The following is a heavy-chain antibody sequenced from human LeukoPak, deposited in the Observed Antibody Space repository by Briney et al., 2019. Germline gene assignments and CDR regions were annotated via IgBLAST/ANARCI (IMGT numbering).Heavy chain of an antibody. CDR1: GYTFTGYY. J-gene: IGHJ6*02. CDR2: INPNSGGT. V-gene: IGHV1-2*02. CDR3: AREYDSSGYSYYGMDV. D-gene: IGHD3-22*01. Sequence: ASVKVSCKASGYTFTGYYMHWVRQAPGQGLEWMGWINPNSGGTNYAQKFQGRVTMTRDTSISTAYMELSRLRSDDTAVYYCAREYDSSGYSYYGMDVWGQGTTVTVTS.